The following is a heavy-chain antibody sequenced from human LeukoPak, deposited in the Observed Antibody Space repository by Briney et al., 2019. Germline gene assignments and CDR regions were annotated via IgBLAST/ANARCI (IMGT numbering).Heavy chain of an antibody. J-gene: IGHJ4*02. D-gene: IGHD2-15*01. Sequence: WXRXAPGKGLEWVSTIDGGGGNTYYTDSVTGRFTISRDNSKNTLYLQMNSLRAEDTAVYYCAKKTDSAARYFAYWGQGTRVTVSS. CDR2: IDGGGGNT. V-gene: IGHV3-23*01. CDR3: AKKTDSAARYFAY.